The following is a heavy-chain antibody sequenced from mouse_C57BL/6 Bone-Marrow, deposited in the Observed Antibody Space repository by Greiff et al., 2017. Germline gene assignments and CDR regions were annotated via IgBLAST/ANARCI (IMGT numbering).Heavy chain of an antibody. CDR2: IDPETGGT. D-gene: IGHD1-1*01. V-gene: IGHV1-15*01. CDR1: GYTFTDYE. J-gene: IGHJ2*01. CDR3: TTTVCDY. Sequence: QVQLQQSGAELVSPGASVTLSCKASGYTFTDYEMHWVKQTPVHGLEWIGAIDPETGGTPYNQKFKGKAILTADKSSSTAYMELRSLTSEDSAVYYCTTTVCDYWGQGTTLTVSS.